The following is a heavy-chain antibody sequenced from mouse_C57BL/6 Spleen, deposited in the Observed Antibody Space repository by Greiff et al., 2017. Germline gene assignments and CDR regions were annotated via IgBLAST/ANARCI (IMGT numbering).Heavy chain of an antibody. D-gene: IGHD1-1*01. J-gene: IGHJ2*01. V-gene: IGHV1-81*01. Sequence: VQLQQSGAELARPGASVKLSCKASGYTFTSYGISWVKQRTGQGLEWIGEIYPRSGNTYYNEKFKGKATLTADKSSSTAYMELRSLTAEDSAVYFCARRGYGSSYEGHWGQGTTLTVSS. CDR2: IYPRSGNT. CDR1: GYTFTSYG. CDR3: ARRGYGSSYEGH.